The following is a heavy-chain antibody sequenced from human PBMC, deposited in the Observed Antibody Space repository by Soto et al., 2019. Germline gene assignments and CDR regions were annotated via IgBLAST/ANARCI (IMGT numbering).Heavy chain of an antibody. Sequence: QVQLQESGPGLVKPSETLSLTCTVSGDSISNYYWSWIRQPPGKGLEWIGNIWYSGGTKYNPSLKSRVTLXXDXAXXQFSLRLTSVTAADTAVYYCASVRIAATGTDFFDYWGQGILVTVSS. CDR3: ASVRIAATGTDFFDY. D-gene: IGHD6-13*01. CDR2: IWYSGGT. V-gene: IGHV4-59*01. J-gene: IGHJ4*02. CDR1: GDSISNYY.